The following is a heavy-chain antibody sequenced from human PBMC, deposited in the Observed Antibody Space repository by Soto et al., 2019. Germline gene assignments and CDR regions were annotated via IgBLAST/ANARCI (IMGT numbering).Heavy chain of an antibody. J-gene: IGHJ4*02. CDR3: AREADGEHLDY. D-gene: IGHD4-17*01. CDR2: IWYDGSNK. CDR1: GFTFSSYG. V-gene: IGHV3-33*01. Sequence: QVQLVESGGGVVQPGRSLRLSCAASGFTFSSYGMHWVRQAPGKGLEWVAVIWYDGSNKYYADSVKGRFTISRDNSKNTLYLQMNSLRAEDTAVYYCAREADGEHLDYWGQGTLVTVSS.